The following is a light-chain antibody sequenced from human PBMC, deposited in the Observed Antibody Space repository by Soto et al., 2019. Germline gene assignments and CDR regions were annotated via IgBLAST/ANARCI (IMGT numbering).Light chain of an antibody. CDR3: MQGLHAPIT. J-gene: IGKJ5*01. CDR2: LGS. Sequence: DIVMTQSPLSLPVTPGEPASISCRSSQSLLHRNGYNFLDWYLQKPGQSPQVLIYLGSNRASGVHDRFSGSGSGIDFTLKISRVEAEDVGVYSCMQGLHAPITFGQGTRLEIK. CDR1: QSLLHRNGYNF. V-gene: IGKV2-28*01.